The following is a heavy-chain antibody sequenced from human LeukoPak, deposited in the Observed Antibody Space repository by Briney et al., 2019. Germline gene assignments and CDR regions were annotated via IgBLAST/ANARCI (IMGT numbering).Heavy chain of an antibody. CDR2: IKQAGSEK. CDR1: GFIFSSYW. V-gene: IGHV3-7*01. Sequence: GGSLRLSCAASGFIFSSYWMTWVRQAPGKGLEWVANIKQAGSEKSYVDSVKGRFTISRDNAKNSLYLQINSLRAEDTAVYYCARICGDYYFDYWGQGTLVTVSS. CDR3: ARICGDYYFDY. D-gene: IGHD2-21*01. J-gene: IGHJ4*02.